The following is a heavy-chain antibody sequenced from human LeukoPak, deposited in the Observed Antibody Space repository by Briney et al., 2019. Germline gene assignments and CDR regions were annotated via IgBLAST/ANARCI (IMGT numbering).Heavy chain of an antibody. CDR1: GGTFSSYA. CDR2: IIPIFGTA. D-gene: IGHD2-2*01. CDR3: ARDDIVVVPAAQADAFDI. Sequence: GASVKVSCKASGGTFSSYAISWVRQAPGQGLEWMGGIIPIFGTANYAQKFQGRVTITADESTSTAYMELSSLRSEDMAVYYCARDDIVVVPAAQADAFDIWGQGTMVTVSS. J-gene: IGHJ3*02. V-gene: IGHV1-69*13.